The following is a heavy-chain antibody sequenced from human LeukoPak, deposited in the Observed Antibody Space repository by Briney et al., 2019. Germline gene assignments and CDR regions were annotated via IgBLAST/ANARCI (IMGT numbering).Heavy chain of an antibody. Sequence: GGSLRLSCAASGFTFSNHDMNWFHQAPGKGLEWVSIISGSCATTFYTESVKGRFTIYRDNSKNTVLLQMNTLRAEDTAHYYCVKKGSSWYPQFDPWGQCTLVTVSS. CDR3: VKKGSSWYPQFDP. V-gene: IGHV3-23*01. CDR2: ISGSCATT. CDR1: GFTFSNHD. J-gene: IGHJ5*02. D-gene: IGHD6-13*01.